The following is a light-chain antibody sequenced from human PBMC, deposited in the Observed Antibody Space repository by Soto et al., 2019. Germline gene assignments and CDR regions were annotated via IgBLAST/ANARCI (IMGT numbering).Light chain of an antibody. CDR3: HHYGTSRT. Sequence: EIEMTQSPGTLSLSPGERAILSCRASQSVSSSYLAWYQQKPGQAPRLLIYGTSSRATGIPDRSSGSGSGTDFTLTISRLEPEDFAVYYCHHYGTSRTFGQGTKVDIK. J-gene: IGKJ1*01. CDR2: GTS. CDR1: QSVSSSY. V-gene: IGKV3-20*01.